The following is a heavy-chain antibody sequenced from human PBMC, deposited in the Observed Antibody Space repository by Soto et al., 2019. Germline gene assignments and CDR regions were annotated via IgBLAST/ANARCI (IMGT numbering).Heavy chain of an antibody. Sequence: QVQLVESGGGVVQPGRSLRLSCAASGFTFSSYAMHWVRQAPGKGLEWVAVISYDGSNKYYADSVKGRFTISRDNSKNTLYLQMNSLRAEDTAVYYCARVLYGDRTSDYWGQGTLVTVSS. CDR1: GFTFSSYA. D-gene: IGHD4-17*01. CDR3: ARVLYGDRTSDY. J-gene: IGHJ4*02. CDR2: ISYDGSNK. V-gene: IGHV3-30-3*01.